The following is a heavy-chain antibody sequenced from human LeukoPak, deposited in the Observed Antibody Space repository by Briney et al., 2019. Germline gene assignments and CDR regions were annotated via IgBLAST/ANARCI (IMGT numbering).Heavy chain of an antibody. Sequence: SETLSLTCTVSGGSISSYYWSWIRQPAGKGLEWIGRIYTSGSNNYNPSLKSRVTISEDTSKNQFSLKLSSVTAADTAVYYCARAFRGIFGVFEAFDIWGQGTMVTVSS. CDR2: IYTSGSN. J-gene: IGHJ3*02. CDR1: GGSISSYY. D-gene: IGHD3-3*01. V-gene: IGHV4-4*07. CDR3: ARAFRGIFGVFEAFDI.